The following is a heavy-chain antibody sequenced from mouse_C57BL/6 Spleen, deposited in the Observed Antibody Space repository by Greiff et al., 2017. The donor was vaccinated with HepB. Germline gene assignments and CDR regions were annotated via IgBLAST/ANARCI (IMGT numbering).Heavy chain of an antibody. CDR1: GYAFTNYL. V-gene: IGHV1-54*01. CDR2: INPGSGGT. CDR3: ASVNEYFDV. J-gene: IGHJ1*03. Sequence: QVQLKQSGAELVRPGTSVKVSCKASGYAFTNYLIEWVKQRPGQGLEWIGVINPGSGGTNYNEKFKGKATLTADKSSSTAYMQLSSLTSEDSAVYFCASVNEYFDVWGTGTTVTVSS.